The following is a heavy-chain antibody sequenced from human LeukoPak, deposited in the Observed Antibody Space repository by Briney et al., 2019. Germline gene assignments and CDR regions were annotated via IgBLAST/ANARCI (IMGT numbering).Heavy chain of an antibody. CDR1: GFTFSSYW. V-gene: IGHV3-7*03. CDR2: IKQDGSET. Sequence: GGSLRLSCAASGFTFSSYWMSWVRQAPGKGLGWVANIKQDGSETYYVDSVKGRFTISRDNAKDSLNLQMNSLRVEDTAVYYCARSSPGGSGWYFDFWGQGTLVTVSS. J-gene: IGHJ4*02. CDR3: ARSSPGGSGWYFDF. D-gene: IGHD6-19*01.